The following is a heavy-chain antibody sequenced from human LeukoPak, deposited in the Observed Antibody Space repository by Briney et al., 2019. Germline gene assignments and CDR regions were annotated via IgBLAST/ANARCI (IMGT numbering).Heavy chain of an antibody. V-gene: IGHV7-4-1*02. CDR1: GYTFTSYA. J-gene: IGHJ4*02. CDR2: INTNTGNP. D-gene: IGHD1-26*01. CDR3: ARVGRVQVGANALHFDY. Sequence: ASVKVSCKASGYTFTSYAMNWVRQAPGQGLEWMGWINTNTGNPTYAHGFTGRFVFSLDTSVSTPYLQISSLKAEDTAVYYCARVGRVQVGANALHFDYWGQGTLVTVSS.